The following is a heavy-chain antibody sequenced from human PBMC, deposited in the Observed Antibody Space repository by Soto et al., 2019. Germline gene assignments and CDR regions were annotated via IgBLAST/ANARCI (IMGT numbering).Heavy chain of an antibody. Sequence: EVQLVESGGGLVQPGGSLRLSCEASGFSFSSHWMHWVRQAPGKGLVWVSRIYTDGSRADYADSVKGRFTISRDNAKNTAYLQLNGLGAEDAAVYYCARGARNYYYFDYWGQGTLLTVS. CDR1: GFSFSSHW. CDR2: IYTDGSRA. J-gene: IGHJ4*02. V-gene: IGHV3-74*01. CDR3: ARGARNYYYFDY. D-gene: IGHD1-7*01.